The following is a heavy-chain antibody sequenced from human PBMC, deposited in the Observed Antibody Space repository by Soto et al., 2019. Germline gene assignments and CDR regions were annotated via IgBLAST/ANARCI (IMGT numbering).Heavy chain of an antibody. CDR3: ARHHDFWSGYKVRAYYGMDV. D-gene: IGHD3-3*01. CDR2: IYYSGST. CDR1: GGSISSSSYY. V-gene: IGHV4-39*01. Sequence: PSETLSLTCTVSGGSISSSSYYWGWIRQPPGKGLEWIGSIYYSGSTYYNPSLKSRVTISVDTSKNQFSLKLSSVTAADTAVYYCARHHDFWSGYKVRAYYGMDVWGQGTTVTVSS. J-gene: IGHJ6*02.